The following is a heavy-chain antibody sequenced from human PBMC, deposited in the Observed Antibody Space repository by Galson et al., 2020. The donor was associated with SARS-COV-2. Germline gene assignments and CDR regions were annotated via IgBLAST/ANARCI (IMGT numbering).Heavy chain of an antibody. D-gene: IGHD5-18*01. CDR1: GGSFSGYY. J-gene: IGHJ4*02. Sequence: SETLSFTCAVYGGSFSGYYWSWIRQPPGKGLEWIGEINHSGSTNYNPSLKSRVTISVDTSKNQFSLKLSSVTAADTAVYYCARISVDTAMVFDYWGQGTLVTVSS. V-gene: IGHV4-34*01. CDR3: ARISVDTAMVFDY. CDR2: INHSGST.